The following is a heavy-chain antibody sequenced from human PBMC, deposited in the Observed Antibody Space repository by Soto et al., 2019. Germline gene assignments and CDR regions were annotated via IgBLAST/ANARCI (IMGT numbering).Heavy chain of an antibody. CDR1: GFTFSSYA. CDR2: ISGSGGST. CDR3: AKRGRAAAGTGYYYGMDV. D-gene: IGHD6-13*01. Sequence: VQLLESGGGLVQPGGSLRLSCAASGFTFSSYAMSWVRQAPGKGLEWVSAISGSGGSTYYADSVKGRFTISRDNSKNTLYLQMNSLRAEDTAVYYCAKRGRAAAGTGYYYGMDVWGQGTTVTVSS. V-gene: IGHV3-23*01. J-gene: IGHJ6*02.